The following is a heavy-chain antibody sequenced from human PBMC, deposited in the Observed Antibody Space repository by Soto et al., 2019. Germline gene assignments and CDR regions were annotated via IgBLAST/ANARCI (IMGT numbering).Heavy chain of an antibody. CDR2: IYYSGST. D-gene: IGHD3-3*01. J-gene: IGHJ6*02. Sequence: QLQLQESGPGLVKPSETLSLTCTVSGGSISSSSYYWGWIRQPPGKGLEWIGSIYYSGSTYYNPSLKSRVTISVDTSKNQFSLKLSSVTAPDTAVYYYARSDTIFGVKHYYYGMDVWGQGTTVTVSS. V-gene: IGHV4-39*01. CDR1: GGSISSSSYY. CDR3: ARSDTIFGVKHYYYGMDV.